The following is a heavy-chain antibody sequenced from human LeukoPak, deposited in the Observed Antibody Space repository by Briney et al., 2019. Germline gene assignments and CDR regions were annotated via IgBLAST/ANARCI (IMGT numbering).Heavy chain of an antibody. V-gene: IGHV4-59*01. CDR1: GGSISSYY. CDR3: AXDSYGGDAFDI. J-gene: IGHJ3*02. Sequence: SETLSLTCTVSGGSISSYYWSWIRQPPGKGLEWIGYIYYSGSTNYNPSLKSRVTISVDTSKNQFSLKLSSVTAADTAVYYCAXDSYGGDAFDIWGQGTMVTVSS. D-gene: IGHD3-10*01. CDR2: IYYSGST.